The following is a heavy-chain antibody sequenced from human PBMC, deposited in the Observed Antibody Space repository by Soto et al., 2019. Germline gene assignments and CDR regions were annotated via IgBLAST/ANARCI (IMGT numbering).Heavy chain of an antibody. CDR3: AREDFGVVIYFYYMDV. CDR2: ISSSSGAM. D-gene: IGHD3-3*01. J-gene: IGHJ6*03. Sequence: EVQLVESGGGLVQPGGSLRLSCAASGFTFSSYNMNWVRQAPGKGLEWISYISSSSGAMIYGDSVKGRFTISRDNAKSSLYLQMNSLRAEDTAVYYCAREDFGVVIYFYYMDVWCKGTTVTVSS. CDR1: GFTFSSYN. V-gene: IGHV3-48*01.